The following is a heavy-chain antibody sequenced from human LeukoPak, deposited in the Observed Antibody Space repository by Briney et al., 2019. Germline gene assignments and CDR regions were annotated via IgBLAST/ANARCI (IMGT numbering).Heavy chain of an antibody. V-gene: IGHV4-59*01. J-gene: IGHJ4*02. CDR1: GGSISSYY. CDR2: IYYSGST. D-gene: IGHD3-9*01. Sequence: SVTLSLTCTVSGGSISSYYWSWIRQPPGKGLEWIGYIYYSGSTNYNPSLTSRVTISVDTSKNQFSLTLSSVTAAHPAVYYCARDSGWLLFDYWGQGTLVTVSS. CDR3: ARDSGWLLFDY.